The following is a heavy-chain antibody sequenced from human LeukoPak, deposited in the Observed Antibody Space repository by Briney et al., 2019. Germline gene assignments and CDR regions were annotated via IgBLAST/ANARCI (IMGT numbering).Heavy chain of an antibody. CDR1: GGSFSGYY. V-gene: IGHV4-59*01. CDR2: IYYSGST. D-gene: IGHD5-18*01. Sequence: SETLSLTCAVYGGSFSGYYWIWIRQPPGKGLEWIGYIYYSGSTNYNPSLKSRVTISVDTSKNQFSLKVSSVTAADTAVYYCARSGYSYGADAFDIWGQGTMVTVSS. CDR3: ARSGYSYGADAFDI. J-gene: IGHJ3*02.